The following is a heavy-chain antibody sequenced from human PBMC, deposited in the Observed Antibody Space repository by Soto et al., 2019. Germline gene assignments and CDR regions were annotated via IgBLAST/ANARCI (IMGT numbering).Heavy chain of an antibody. CDR1: GFTFSRYG. CDR3: VRGGSNYAS. CDR2: ISSSTSYV. Sequence: EVQLVESGGGLVKPGGSLRLSCAASGFTFSRYGMNWLRQAPGKGLEWVASISSSTSYVYYADSVKGRFSTSRDNAKNSMYLQMDSLRGEDTAVYYCVRGGSNYASWGQGTLVTVSS. V-gene: IGHV3-21*02. J-gene: IGHJ5*02. D-gene: IGHD4-4*01.